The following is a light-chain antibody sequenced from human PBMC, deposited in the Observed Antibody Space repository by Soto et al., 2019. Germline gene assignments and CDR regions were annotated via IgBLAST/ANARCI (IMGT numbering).Light chain of an antibody. J-gene: IGKJ1*01. CDR1: HTIRIW. V-gene: IGKV1-5*03. Sequence: DIHMTHSPSTLSVSLGDIVTITCRAMHTIRIWFAWYQQKPVKAPKLLIYKPSNLKGGVPSRFSGSGSGAEFTLTISSLQPDDFATYYRQHYNSYSEAFGQGTKVDIK. CDR2: KPS. CDR3: QHYNSYSEA.